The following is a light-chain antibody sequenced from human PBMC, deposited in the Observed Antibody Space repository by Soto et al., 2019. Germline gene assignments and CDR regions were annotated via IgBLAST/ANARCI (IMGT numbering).Light chain of an antibody. V-gene: IGKV3D-15*01. CDR1: QSVSSN. CDR2: DAS. CDR3: QQYNNWPRET. J-gene: IGKJ1*01. Sequence: EIVITHAPATLSVPLGERATLSCGASQSVSSNLAWYQQKPGQAPRLLIYDASNRATGIPARFSGSGSGTEFTLTISSLQSEDFAVYYCQQYNNWPRETFGQGTKVDIK.